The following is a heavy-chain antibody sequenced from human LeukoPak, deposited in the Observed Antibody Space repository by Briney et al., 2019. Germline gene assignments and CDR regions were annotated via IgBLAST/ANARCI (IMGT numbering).Heavy chain of an antibody. Sequence: GGSLRLSCAASGFTFSSYWMHWVCHAPGKGLVWVSRINTDGSSTSYADSVKGRFTISRDNANNTLYLQMNSLRAEDTAVFYCARGIRSQFDPWGQGTLVTVSS. CDR3: ARGIRSQFDP. CDR1: GFTFSSYW. V-gene: IGHV3-74*01. J-gene: IGHJ5*02. CDR2: INTDGSST. D-gene: IGHD3-16*02.